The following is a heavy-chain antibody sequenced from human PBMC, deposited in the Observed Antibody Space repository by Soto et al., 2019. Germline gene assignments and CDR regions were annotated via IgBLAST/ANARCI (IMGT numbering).Heavy chain of an antibody. J-gene: IGHJ5*02. D-gene: IGHD1-1*01. CDR3: VRDGTKTLRDWFDP. V-gene: IGHV4-4*07. CDR1: GASISGFY. Sequence: PSETLSLTCTVSGASISGFYWSWIRKSAGKGLEWVGRIYATGTTDYNPSLKSRVMMSVDTSKKQFSLKLRSVTAADTAVYYCVRDGTKTLRDWFDPWGQGISVTVSS. CDR2: IYATGTT.